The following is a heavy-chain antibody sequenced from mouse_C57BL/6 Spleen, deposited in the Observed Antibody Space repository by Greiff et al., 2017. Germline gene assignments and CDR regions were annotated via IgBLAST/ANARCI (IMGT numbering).Heavy chain of an antibody. CDR1: GYTFTDYY. CDR3: ASDLLGRGY. Sequence: EVQLQQSGPVLVKPGASVKMSCKASGYTFTDYYMNWVKQSHGKSLEWIGVINPYNGGTSYNQKFKGKATLTVDKSSSTAYMELNSLTSEDSAVYYCASDLLGRGYWGQGTTLTVSS. D-gene: IGHD4-1*01. CDR2: INPYNGGT. V-gene: IGHV1-19*01. J-gene: IGHJ2*01.